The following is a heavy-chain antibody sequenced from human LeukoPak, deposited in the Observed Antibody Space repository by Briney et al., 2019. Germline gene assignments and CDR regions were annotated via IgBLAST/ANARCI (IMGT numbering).Heavy chain of an antibody. Sequence: GGSLRLSCAASGFTFSSYDMHWVRQATGKGLEWVSAIGTAGDTYYPGSVKGRFTISRENAKNSLYLQMNSLRAGDTAVYYCARAVRRYYFDYWGQGTLVTVSS. CDR3: ARAVRRYYFDY. CDR2: IGTAGDT. J-gene: IGHJ4*02. V-gene: IGHV3-13*01. D-gene: IGHD3-10*01. CDR1: GFTFSSYD.